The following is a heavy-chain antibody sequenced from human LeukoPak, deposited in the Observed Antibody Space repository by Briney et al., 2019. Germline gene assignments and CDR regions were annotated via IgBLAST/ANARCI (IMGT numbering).Heavy chain of an antibody. J-gene: IGHJ4*02. V-gene: IGHV3-7*01. D-gene: IGHD2-8*01. CDR2: IKQDGSEK. CDR1: GFTFSSYW. CDR3: ARVAYAIFHYFDY. Sequence: PGGSLRLSCAASGFTFSSYWVSWVRQAPGKGLEWVANIKQDGSEKYYVDSVKGRFTISRDNAKNSLYLQMNSLRAEDTAVYYCARVAYAIFHYFDYWGQGTLVTVSS.